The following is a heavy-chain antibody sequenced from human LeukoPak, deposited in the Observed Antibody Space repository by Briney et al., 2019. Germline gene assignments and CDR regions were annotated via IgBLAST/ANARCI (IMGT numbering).Heavy chain of an antibody. J-gene: IGHJ4*02. Sequence: GGSLRLSCAASGFTLSSYWMHWVRQVPGKGLVWVSRINPDGSTTTYADSVKGRFTISRDNAKDTLYLQMNSLRAEDTAVYYCARVRVGAYDFEYWGQGTLVTVSS. CDR2: INPDGSTT. CDR3: ARVRVGAYDFEY. V-gene: IGHV3-74*01. D-gene: IGHD3-10*01. CDR1: GFTLSSYW.